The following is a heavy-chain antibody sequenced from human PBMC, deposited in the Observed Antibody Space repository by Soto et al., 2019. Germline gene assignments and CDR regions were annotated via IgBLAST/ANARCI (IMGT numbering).Heavy chain of an antibody. Sequence: VQLVESGGGVVQPGGSLRLSCTASGFSFTSYAMHWVRQAPGKGLEWVALILYDENNKYYADSVKGRFTISRDNSKHTLYLQMNSLRAEDTAVYYCARVGVVATWDLDFWGQGTLVTVSS. D-gene: IGHD5-12*01. CDR2: ILYDENNK. J-gene: IGHJ4*02. V-gene: IGHV3-33*01. CDR1: GFSFTSYA. CDR3: ARVGVVATWDLDF.